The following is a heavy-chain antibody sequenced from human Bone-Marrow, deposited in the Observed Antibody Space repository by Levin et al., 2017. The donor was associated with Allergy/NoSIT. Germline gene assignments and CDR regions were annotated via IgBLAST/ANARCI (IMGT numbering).Heavy chain of an antibody. CDR3: ARDPGGRFLDWLDENYFDY. J-gene: IGHJ4*02. V-gene: IGHV3-48*04. CDR2: ISSKSSSI. CDR1: GFTFRSYS. Sequence: GGSLRLSCAASGFTFRSYSMNWVRQAPGKGLEWISYISSKSSSISYADSVKGRFTVSRDNAKKSLFLQMNSLRAEDTAVYYCARDPGGRFLDWLDENYFDYWGQGTLVTVSS. D-gene: IGHD3/OR15-3a*01.